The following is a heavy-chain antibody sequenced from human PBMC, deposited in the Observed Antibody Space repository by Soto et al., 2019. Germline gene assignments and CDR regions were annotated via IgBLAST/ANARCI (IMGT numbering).Heavy chain of an antibody. D-gene: IGHD5-18*01. CDR3: ARISLNWAGNNYDFRKNYFDY. Sequence: VASVKVSCKASGYTFSSSGISWVRQAPGQGLEWLGWISAYSGVTNYAQKLRDRVTLTTDTSTSTAYMELRNLRSDDTAVYHCARISLNWAGNNYDFRKNYFDYWGQGTLVTVSS. V-gene: IGHV1-18*01. J-gene: IGHJ4*02. CDR1: GYTFSSSG. CDR2: ISAYSGVT.